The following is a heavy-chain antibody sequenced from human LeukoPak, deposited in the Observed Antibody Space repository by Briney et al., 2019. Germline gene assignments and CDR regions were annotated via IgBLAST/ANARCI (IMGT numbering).Heavy chain of an antibody. J-gene: IGHJ3*02. Sequence: SETLPLTCTVSGGSISSYYWSWIRQPAGKGLEWIGRIYTSGSTNYNPSLKSRVTMSVDTSKNQFSLKLSSVTAADTAVYYCARDNGWWEPHAFDIWGRGTMVTVSS. CDR1: GGSISSYY. CDR3: ARDNGWWEPHAFDI. CDR2: IYTSGST. V-gene: IGHV4-4*07. D-gene: IGHD1-26*01.